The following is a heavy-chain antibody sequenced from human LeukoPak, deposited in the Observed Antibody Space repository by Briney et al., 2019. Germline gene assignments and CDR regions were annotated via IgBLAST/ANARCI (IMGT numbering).Heavy chain of an antibody. CDR1: GGTFSSYA. CDR3: ARDSNCGGDCSSGYFDY. V-gene: IGHV1-69*13. D-gene: IGHD2-21*01. Sequence: SVKVSCKASGGTFSSYAISWVRQAPGQGLEWMGGIIPIFGTANYAQKFQGRVTITADESTSTAYMELSSLRSEDTAAYYCARDSNCGGDCSSGYFDYWGQGTLVTVSS. CDR2: IIPIFGTA. J-gene: IGHJ4*02.